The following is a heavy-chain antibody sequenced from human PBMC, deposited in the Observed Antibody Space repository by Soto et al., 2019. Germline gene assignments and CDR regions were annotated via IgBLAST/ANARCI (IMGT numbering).Heavy chain of an antibody. J-gene: IGHJ5*02. Sequence: QVQLQESGPGLVKPSQTLSLTCTVSGGSISSGGYYWSRIRQHPGKGLEWIGYIYYSGSTYYNPSLKSRVTISVDTSKNQFSLKLSSMTAADTAVYYCARGAASSGWYYGDWFDPWGQGTLVTVSS. CDR2: IYYSGST. CDR3: ARGAASSGWYYGDWFDP. D-gene: IGHD6-19*01. CDR1: GGSISSGGYY. V-gene: IGHV4-31*03.